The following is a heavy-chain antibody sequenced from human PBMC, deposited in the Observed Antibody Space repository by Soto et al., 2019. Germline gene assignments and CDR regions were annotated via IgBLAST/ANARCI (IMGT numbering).Heavy chain of an antibody. CDR3: AREYGSGSPHPSWFDP. Sequence: GGSLRLSCAASGFTFSSYGMYWVRQAPGKGLEWVALISYDGSNKYYADSVKGRFTISRDNSMNTLYLQMNSLRAEDTAVYYCAREYGSGSPHPSWFDPWGQGTPVTVSS. V-gene: IGHV3-30*03. D-gene: IGHD3-10*01. CDR1: GFTFSSYG. CDR2: ISYDGSNK. J-gene: IGHJ5*02.